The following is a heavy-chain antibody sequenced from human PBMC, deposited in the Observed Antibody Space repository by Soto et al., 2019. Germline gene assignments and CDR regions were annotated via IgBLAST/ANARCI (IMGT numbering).Heavy chain of an antibody. CDR3: ARGPRSGYFFFWSGYFETSYYCGMDV. CDR2: INHSGST. D-gene: IGHD3-3*01. Sequence: GKGLEWIGEINHSGSTNYNPSLKSRVTISVDTSKNQFSLKLSSVTAADTAVYYCARGPRSGYFFFWSGYFETSYYCGMDVCGQRT. J-gene: IGHJ6*01. V-gene: IGHV4-34*01.